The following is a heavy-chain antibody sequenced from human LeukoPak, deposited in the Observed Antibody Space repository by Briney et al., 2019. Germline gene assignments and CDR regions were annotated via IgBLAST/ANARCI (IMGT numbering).Heavy chain of an antibody. CDR3: ARSVVPAAIRFDP. CDR1: GGSISSGDYY. V-gene: IGHV4-30-4*01. J-gene: IGHJ5*02. D-gene: IGHD2-2*02. Sequence: PSETLSLTCTVSGGSISSGDYYWSWIRQPPGKGLEWIGYIYYSGSTYYNSSLKSRVTISVDTSKNQFSLKLSSVTAADTAVYYCARSVVPAAIRFDPWGQGTLVTVSS. CDR2: IYYSGST.